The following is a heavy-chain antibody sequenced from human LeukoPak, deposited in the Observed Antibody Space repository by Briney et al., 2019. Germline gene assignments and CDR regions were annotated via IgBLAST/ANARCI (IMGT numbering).Heavy chain of an antibody. CDR3: ARDQVYYSGSRGYYALDS. J-gene: IGHJ4*02. V-gene: IGHV3-21*01. D-gene: IGHD3-22*01. CDR1: GFSFSTYN. Sequence: PGGSLRLSCAASGFSFSTYNMNWVRLAPGKGLEWVSSIGSTSTYMYYADSVTGRFTVSRDNAKNSLYLQMNSLRADDTAVYYCARDQVYYSGSRGYYALDSWGQGTLVTVSS. CDR2: IGSTSTYM.